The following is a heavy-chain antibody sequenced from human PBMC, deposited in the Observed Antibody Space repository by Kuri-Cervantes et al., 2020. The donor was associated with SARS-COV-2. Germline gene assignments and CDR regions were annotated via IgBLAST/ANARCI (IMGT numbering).Heavy chain of an antibody. CDR2: ISSSSSTI. V-gene: IGHV3-48*01. D-gene: IGHD6-19*01. CDR3: AKNIAVAARRAEYFQH. Sequence: GGSLRLSCAASGFTFSSYSMNWVRQAPGKGLEWVSYISSSSSTIYYADSVKGRFTISRDNAKNSLYLQMNSLRAEDTAVYYCAKNIAVAARRAEYFQHWGQGTLVTVSS. J-gene: IGHJ1*01. CDR1: GFTFSSYS.